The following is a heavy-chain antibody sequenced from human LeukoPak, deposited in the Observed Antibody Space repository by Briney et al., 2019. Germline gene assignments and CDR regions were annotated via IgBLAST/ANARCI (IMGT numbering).Heavy chain of an antibody. J-gene: IGHJ5*02. V-gene: IGHV4-59*01. Sequence: SETLSLTCTVSGGSISSYYWSWIRQPPGKGLEWIGYIYYSGSTNYNPSLKSRVTISVDTSKNQFSLKLSSVTAADTAVYYCARDGHDYYGSGSFGNWSDPWGQGTLVTVSS. CDR1: GGSISSYY. D-gene: IGHD3-10*01. CDR3: ARDGHDYYGSGSFGNWSDP. CDR2: IYYSGST.